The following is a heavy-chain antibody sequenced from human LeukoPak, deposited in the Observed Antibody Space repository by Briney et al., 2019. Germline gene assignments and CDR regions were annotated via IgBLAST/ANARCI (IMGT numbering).Heavy chain of an antibody. D-gene: IGHD2-21*01. J-gene: IGHJ3*02. CDR2: ISAYNGNT. V-gene: IGHV1-18*01. CDR1: GYTFTSYG. CDR3: AREVVVIATLDAFDI. Sequence: ASVNVSCKASGYTFTSYGISWGRQAPGQGREWMGWISAYNGNTNYAQKLQGRVTMTTDTSTSTAYMELRSLRSDDTAVYYCAREVVVIATLDAFDIWGQGTMVTVSS.